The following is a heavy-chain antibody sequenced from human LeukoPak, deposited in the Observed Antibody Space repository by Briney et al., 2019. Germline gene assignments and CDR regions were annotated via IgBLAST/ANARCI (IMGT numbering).Heavy chain of an antibody. CDR1: GGSISDNY. CDR3: ARVGPAVAGTHFYYGMDV. Sequence: SETLSLTCTVSGGSISDNYRSWIRQPPGKGLEWIRYIYYSGSANYNPSLKSRVTISVDTSKNQFSLKLTSVTAADSAVYYCARVGPAVAGTHFYYGMDVWGQGTTVTVSS. J-gene: IGHJ6*02. D-gene: IGHD6-19*01. V-gene: IGHV4-59*01. CDR2: IYYSGSA.